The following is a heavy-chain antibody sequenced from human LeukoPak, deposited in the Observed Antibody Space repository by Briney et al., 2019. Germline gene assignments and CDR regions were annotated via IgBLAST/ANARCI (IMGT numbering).Heavy chain of an antibody. V-gene: IGHV4-59*01. J-gene: IGHJ6*02. CDR2: IYYSGST. Sequence: PSETLSLTCTVSGGSISSYYWSWIRQPPGKGLEWIGNIYYSGSTNYNPSLKSRVTISVDTSKNQFSLKLSSVTAADTAVYYCARDSPLSNYGSYYYGMDVWGQGTTVTVSS. CDR3: ARDSPLSNYGSYYYGMDV. CDR1: GGSISSYY. D-gene: IGHD4-17*01.